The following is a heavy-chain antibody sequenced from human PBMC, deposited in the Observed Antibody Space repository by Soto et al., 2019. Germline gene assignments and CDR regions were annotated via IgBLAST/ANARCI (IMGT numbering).Heavy chain of an antibody. CDR1: GYNFTHDW. Sequence: PGESLKISCKGSGYNFTHDWINWVRQMPGKGLEWVGRIDASDSYARYSPSLQGHVTLSVDNSISTAYLQWSSLRASDTAVYYCARLGRTTVTTFDPWGQGTLVTAPQ. D-gene: IGHD4-17*01. CDR3: ARLGRTTVTTFDP. V-gene: IGHV5-10-1*01. CDR2: IDASDSYA. J-gene: IGHJ5*02.